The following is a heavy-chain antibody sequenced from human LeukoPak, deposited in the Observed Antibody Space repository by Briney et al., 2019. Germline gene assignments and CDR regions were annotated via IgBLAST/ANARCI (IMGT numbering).Heavy chain of an antibody. CDR2: IKCSGASI. J-gene: IGHJ4*02. CDR3: AKERAYYYDSSGFSD. D-gene: IGHD3-22*01. V-gene: IGHV3-23*01. CDR1: GFTFSSYA. Sequence: GGSLRLSCAASGFTFSSYAMSWVRQAPGKGLEWVSAIKCSGASIYYADTVKGPFTISRDNPKNALYLQMNSLRAEDTAVYYCAKERAYYYDSSGFSDWGQGTLVTVSS.